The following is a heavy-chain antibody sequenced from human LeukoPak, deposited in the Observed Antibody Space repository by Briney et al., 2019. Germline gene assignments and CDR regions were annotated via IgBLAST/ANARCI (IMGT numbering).Heavy chain of an antibody. CDR1: GGSISSGGYY. D-gene: IGHD1-26*01. Sequence: ASETLSLTCTVSGGSISSGGYYWSWIRQHPGKGLEWIGYIYYSGSTYYNPSLKSRVTISVDTSKNQFSLKLSSMTAADTAVYYCARGPGGSYYGDYWGQGTLVTVSS. CDR3: ARGPGGSYYGDY. V-gene: IGHV4-31*03. J-gene: IGHJ4*02. CDR2: IYYSGST.